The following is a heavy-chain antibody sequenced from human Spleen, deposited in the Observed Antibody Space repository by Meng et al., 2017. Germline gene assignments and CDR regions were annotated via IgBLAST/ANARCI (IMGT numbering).Heavy chain of an antibody. V-gene: IGHV4-31*03. J-gene: IGHJ3*02. CDR3: ARDRIGDYGIDAFDI. CDR1: GGSISSGGYY. Sequence: QRQPQEAGPGLVKPSTPLSLPCPFSGGSISSGGYYWSWIRQHPGKGLEWIGYIYYSGSTYYNPSLKSRVTISVDTSKNQFSLKLSSVTAADTAAYYCARDRIGDYGIDAFDIWGQGTMVTVSS. CDR2: IYYSGST. D-gene: IGHD4-17*01.